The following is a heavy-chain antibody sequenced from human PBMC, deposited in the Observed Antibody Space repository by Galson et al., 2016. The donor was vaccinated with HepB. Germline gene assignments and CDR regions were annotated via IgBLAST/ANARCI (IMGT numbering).Heavy chain of an antibody. V-gene: IGHV3-48*01. J-gene: IGHJ6*02. Sequence: SLRLSCAASGFTFSDYSMTWVRQAPGKGLEWISFISSSSFSSSGSTIYYADSVKGRFTISRDNSKNTLYLQMNSLRPEDTAVHYCARSKGYYYYAMDVWGQGTTVTVSS. CDR1: GFTFSDYS. CDR3: ARSKGYYYYAMDV. CDR2: ISSSSFSSSGSTI.